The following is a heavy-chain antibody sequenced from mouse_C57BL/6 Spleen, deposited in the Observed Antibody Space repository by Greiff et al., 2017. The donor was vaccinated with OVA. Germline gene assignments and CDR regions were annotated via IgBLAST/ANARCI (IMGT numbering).Heavy chain of an antibody. Sequence: VQLQESGAELVKPGASVKLSCKASGYTFTEYTIHWVKQRSGQGLEWIGWFYPGSGSIKYNEKFKDKATLTADKSSSTVYMELSRLTSEDSAVYFGARHEVYENPHYYAMDYWGQGTSVTVSS. D-gene: IGHD2-3*01. V-gene: IGHV1-62-2*01. CDR3: ARHEVYENPHYYAMDY. CDR2: FYPGSGSI. CDR1: GYTFTEYT. J-gene: IGHJ4*01.